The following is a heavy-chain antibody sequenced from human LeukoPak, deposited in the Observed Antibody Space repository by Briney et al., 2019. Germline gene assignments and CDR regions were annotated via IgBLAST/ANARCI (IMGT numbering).Heavy chain of an antibody. CDR1: GGSISSSNW. CDR3: ARVNAGCSDY. J-gene: IGHJ4*02. V-gene: IGHV4-4*02. D-gene: IGHD2-15*01. CDR2: IHHSGTT. Sequence: SETLTLTCTVSGGSISSSNWWSCVRQPPGKGLECIGDIHHSGTTNYNPSLKSRVTISVDKSKNQFSLKLSSVTAADTAVYYCARVNAGCSDYWGQGTLVTVSS.